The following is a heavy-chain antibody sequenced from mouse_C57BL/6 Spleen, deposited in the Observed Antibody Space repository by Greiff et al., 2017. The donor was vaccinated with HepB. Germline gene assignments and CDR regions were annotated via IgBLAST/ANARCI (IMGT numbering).Heavy chain of an antibody. V-gene: IGHV1-55*01. CDR1: GYTFNSYW. J-gene: IGHJ2*01. D-gene: IGHD2-1*01. Sequence: VQLQQSGAELVKPGASVKMYCKASGYTFNSYWITWVKQRPGQGLEWIGDIYPGSGSTNYNEKFKSKATLTVDTSSRTAYMQLSSLTSEDSAVYYWAREGYGNYHVFYLDYWGQVTTLTVAS. CDR3: AREGYGNYHVFYLDY. CDR2: IYPGSGST.